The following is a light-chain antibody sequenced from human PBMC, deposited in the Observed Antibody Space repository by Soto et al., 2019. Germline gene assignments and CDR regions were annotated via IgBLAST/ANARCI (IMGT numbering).Light chain of an antibody. V-gene: IGKV1-5*01. Sequence: DIQMTQYTYTLPASVGDRVTITCRASQSISNCLAWYQQKPGTAPKVLIYHASNLQSGVPSRFSGSGSGTEFTLTISSLQPDDFATYYCQQYNSYSFCQGGNVDIK. CDR3: QQYNSYS. CDR1: QSISNC. CDR2: HAS. J-gene: IGKJ1*01.